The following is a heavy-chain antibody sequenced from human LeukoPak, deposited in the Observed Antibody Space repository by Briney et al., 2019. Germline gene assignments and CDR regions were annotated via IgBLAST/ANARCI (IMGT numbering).Heavy chain of an antibody. V-gene: IGHV1-18*01. J-gene: IGHJ6*02. CDR3: ARDTAAGDIVLMVYERHYYYYGMDV. CDR2: ISAYNGNT. CDR1: GYTFTSYG. Sequence: ASVTVSCKASGYTFTSYGISWVRQAPGQGLEWMGWISAYNGNTNYAQKLQGRVTMTTNTSTSTAYMELRSLRSDDTAVYYCARDTAAGDIVLMVYERHYYYYGMDVWGQGTTVTVSS. D-gene: IGHD2-8*01.